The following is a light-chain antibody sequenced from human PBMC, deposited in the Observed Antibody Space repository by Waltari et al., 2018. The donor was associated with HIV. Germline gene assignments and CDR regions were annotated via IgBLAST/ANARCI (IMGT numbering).Light chain of an antibody. CDR2: SNN. V-gene: IGLV1-44*01. CDR3: AAWDDSLKGGA. Sequence: QSVLAQPPSASGTPGQRVTISCSGSTSNIGGNTLSWYQQLPGTAPKLLSYSNNERPSGVPDRLSGSTSGTSASLVISGLQSEDEADYYCAAWDDSLKGGAFGTGTKVTVL. CDR1: TSNIGGNT. J-gene: IGLJ1*01.